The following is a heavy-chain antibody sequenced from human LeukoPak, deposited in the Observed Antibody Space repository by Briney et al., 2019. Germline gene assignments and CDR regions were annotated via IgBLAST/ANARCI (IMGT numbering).Heavy chain of an antibody. CDR2: INHSGGT. J-gene: IGHJ4*02. CDR1: GGSFSGYY. V-gene: IGHV4-34*01. CDR3: ARRYGDCRGGSCPYSEY. D-gene: IGHD2-15*01. Sequence: SETLSLTCAVYGGSFSGYYWSWVRQPPGKGLEWIGEINHSGGTTYNPSLKSRVTTSVDTSNNQFSLNLYSATAADTAVYYCARRYGDCRGGSCPYSEYWGQGILVTVSS.